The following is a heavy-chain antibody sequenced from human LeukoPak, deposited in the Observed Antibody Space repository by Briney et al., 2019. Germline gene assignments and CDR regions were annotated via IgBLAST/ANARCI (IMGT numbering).Heavy chain of an antibody. J-gene: IGHJ4*02. CDR2: IYYSGST. CDR3: ARGDYYDPLDY. Sequence: LETLSLTCTVSGGSISSYYWSWIRQPPGKGLEWIGYIYYSGSTNYNPSLKSRVTISVDTSKNQFSLKLSSVTAADTAVYYCARGDYYDPLDYWGQGTLVTVSS. D-gene: IGHD3-22*01. V-gene: IGHV4-59*08. CDR1: GGSISSYY.